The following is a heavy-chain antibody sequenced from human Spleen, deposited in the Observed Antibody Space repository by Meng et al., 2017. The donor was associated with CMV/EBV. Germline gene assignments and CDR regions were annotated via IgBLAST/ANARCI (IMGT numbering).Heavy chain of an antibody. Sequence: ASVKVSCKASGYTFTGYYMHWVRQAPGQGLEWMGWINPNSGGTNYAQKFQGRVTMTRDTSISTAYMELSRLRSDDTAVYYCARVGMGITIFRALYYFDYWGQGTLVTVS. J-gene: IGHJ4*02. V-gene: IGHV1-2*02. CDR2: INPNSGGT. D-gene: IGHD3-3*01. CDR1: GYTFTGYY. CDR3: ARVGMGITIFRALYYFDY.